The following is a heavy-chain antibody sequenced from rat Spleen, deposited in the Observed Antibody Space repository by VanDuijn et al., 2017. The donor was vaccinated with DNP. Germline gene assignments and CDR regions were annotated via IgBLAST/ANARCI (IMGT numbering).Heavy chain of an antibody. V-gene: IGHV5-29*01. CDR2: ISYEGSST. CDR3: ATSPYFGYNYFDY. CDR1: GFTFRNYD. J-gene: IGHJ2*01. Sequence: EVQLVESGGGLVQPGRSLKLSCAASGFTFRNYDMAWVRQAPTKGLEWVATISYEGSSTYYRESVKGRFTISRDNAKSTLYLQMDSLRSEDTATYYCATSPYFGYNYFDYWGQGVMVTVSS. D-gene: IGHD1-6*01.